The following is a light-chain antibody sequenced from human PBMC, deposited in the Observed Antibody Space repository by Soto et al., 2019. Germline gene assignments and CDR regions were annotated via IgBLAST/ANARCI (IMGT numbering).Light chain of an antibody. V-gene: IGKV1-12*01. CDR3: QQANSFKLT. CDR1: QGISNW. J-gene: IGKJ4*01. CDR2: AAS. Sequence: DIQMTQSPSSVSASVGDRVTITCRASQGISNWLAWSQQKPGKAPKLLSYAASALQSGVPSRFSGSGSGTDFTLTSSSLQPEDFATYFCQQANSFKLTFGGGTKVDIK.